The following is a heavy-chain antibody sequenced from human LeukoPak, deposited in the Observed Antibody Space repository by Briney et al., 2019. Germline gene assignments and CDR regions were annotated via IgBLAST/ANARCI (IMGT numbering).Heavy chain of an antibody. V-gene: IGHV4-38-2*02. CDR2: IYYSGST. CDR1: GYSISSGYY. J-gene: IGHJ3*02. Sequence: PSETLSLTCTVSGYSISSGYYWGWIRQPPGKGLEWIGSIYYSGSTYYNPSLKSRVTISVDTSKNQFSLKLSSVTAADTAVYYCARGFPSSSWYDAFDIWGQGTMVTVSS. CDR3: ARGFPSSSWYDAFDI. D-gene: IGHD6-13*01.